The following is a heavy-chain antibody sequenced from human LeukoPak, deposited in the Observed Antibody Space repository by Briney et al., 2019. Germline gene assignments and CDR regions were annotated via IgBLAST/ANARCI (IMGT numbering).Heavy chain of an antibody. Sequence: PGGSLRLSCAASGFTFSSYSMNWVRQAPGKGLEWVSSISSSSSYINYADSVKGRFTISRDNAKNSLYLQMNSLRAEDTAVCYCARDLLPEAFDIWGQGTMVTVSS. CDR2: ISSSSSYI. V-gene: IGHV3-21*01. J-gene: IGHJ3*02. D-gene: IGHD3-22*01. CDR1: GFTFSSYS. CDR3: ARDLLPEAFDI.